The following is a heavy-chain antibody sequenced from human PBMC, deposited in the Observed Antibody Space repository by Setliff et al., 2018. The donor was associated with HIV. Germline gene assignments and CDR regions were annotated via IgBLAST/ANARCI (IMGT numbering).Heavy chain of an antibody. D-gene: IGHD1-26*01. CDR2: INSGNCNT. V-gene: IGHV1-3*01. J-gene: IGHJ6*03. Sequence: ASVKVSCKASGYTFTSYAMHWVRQAPGQRLEWMGWINSGNCNTKYSQKFQGRVTITRDTSASTAYMELSSLRSEDTAVYYCARAGGSYSYYYYYMDVWGKGTTVTVS. CDR1: GYTFTSYA. CDR3: ARAGGSYSYYYYYMDV.